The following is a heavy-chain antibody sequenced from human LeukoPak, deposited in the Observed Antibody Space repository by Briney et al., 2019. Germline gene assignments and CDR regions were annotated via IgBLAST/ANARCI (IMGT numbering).Heavy chain of an antibody. CDR3: AKSNGYFEY. CDR2: ITSSGYNT. CDR1: SSYA. J-gene: IGHJ4*02. Sequence: GGSLRLSCAASSSYAMSWVRQAPGKGLEWVSAITSSGYNTYYADSVKGRFTISRDNSKNTLYLQMNSLRVEDTAVYYCAKSNGYFEYWGQGTLVPVSS. V-gene: IGHV3-23*01. D-gene: IGHD3-22*01.